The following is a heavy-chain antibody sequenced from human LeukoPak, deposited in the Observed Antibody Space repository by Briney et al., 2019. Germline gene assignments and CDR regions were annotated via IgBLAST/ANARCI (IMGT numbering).Heavy chain of an antibody. J-gene: IGHJ6*02. Sequence: GGSLRLSCAASGFTFSNYAMSWVRQAPGKGLEWVSTISGSGGSTYYADSVRGRFTISRDNAKHSLYLQMNSLRAEDTAVYYCAREGGYDSYYGMDVWGQGTTVTVSS. CDR1: GFTFSNYA. D-gene: IGHD5-12*01. V-gene: IGHV3-23*01. CDR3: AREGGYDSYYGMDV. CDR2: ISGSGGST.